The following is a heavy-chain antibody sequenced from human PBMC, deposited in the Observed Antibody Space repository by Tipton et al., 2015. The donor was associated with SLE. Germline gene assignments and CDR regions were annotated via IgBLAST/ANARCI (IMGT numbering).Heavy chain of an antibody. CDR2: IYYTDDT. J-gene: IGHJ6*02. Sequence: TLSLTCTVSGDSISNNDYYWSWIRQHPGKGLEWIGYIYYTDDTYYNPSLKSRLTISINTSKNQFSLKLNSVTAADTAVYYCARAAEGIVPADFGMDVWGQGTTVIVSS. V-gene: IGHV4-31*03. CDR3: ARAAEGIVPADFGMDV. D-gene: IGHD2-2*01. CDR1: GDSISNNDYY.